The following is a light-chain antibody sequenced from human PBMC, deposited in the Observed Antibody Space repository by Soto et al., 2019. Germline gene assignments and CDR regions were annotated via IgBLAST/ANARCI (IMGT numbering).Light chain of an antibody. Sequence: ALQMTQSPSSLSASVGDRVTITCRASQGIRNDLGWYQQKPGKAPKLMIYAASSLQSGVPSRFSGSGSGTDYTLTISSLQPEDFATYYCLQDYNYPWTFGQGTKVEIK. CDR2: AAS. J-gene: IGKJ1*01. V-gene: IGKV1-6*01. CDR3: LQDYNYPWT. CDR1: QGIRND.